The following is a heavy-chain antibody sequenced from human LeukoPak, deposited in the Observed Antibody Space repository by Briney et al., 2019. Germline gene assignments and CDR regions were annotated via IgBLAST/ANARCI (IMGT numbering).Heavy chain of an antibody. D-gene: IGHD4-23*01. V-gene: IGHV5-51*01. CDR2: IYPGDSDT. J-gene: IGHJ3*02. Sequence: GESLKISCKGSGYSFTSYWIAWVRQMPGKGLEWMGIIYPGDSDTTYSPSFQGQVNISADKSISTAYLQWNSLKASDTAMYYCARRRWADAFDIWGQGTMVTVSS. CDR3: ARRRWADAFDI. CDR1: GYSFTSYW.